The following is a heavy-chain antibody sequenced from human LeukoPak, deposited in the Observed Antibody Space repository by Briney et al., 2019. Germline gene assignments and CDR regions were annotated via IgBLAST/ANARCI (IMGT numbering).Heavy chain of an antibody. CDR3: ARGIMYYYDSSGYHFDY. CDR2: ISVYNGNT. Sequence: GASVKVSCKASGYPFYTYGISWVRQAPGQGLEWMGWISVYNGNTKYAQKFQGRVTMTRDTSISTAYMELSRLRSDDTAVYYCARGIMYYYDSSGYHFDYWGQGTLVTVSS. D-gene: IGHD3-22*01. V-gene: IGHV1-18*01. J-gene: IGHJ4*02. CDR1: GYPFYTYG.